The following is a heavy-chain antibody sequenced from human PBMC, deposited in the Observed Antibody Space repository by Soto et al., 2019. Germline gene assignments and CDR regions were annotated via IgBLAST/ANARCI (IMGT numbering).Heavy chain of an antibody. D-gene: IGHD3-10*01. V-gene: IGHV5-51*01. J-gene: IGHJ4*01. CDR1: GYSFTTYW. CDR2: IYPGDADT. Sequence: GESLKISCKGSGYSFTTYWNGWVRQMLGKCLEWMGIIYPGDADTRYSPSFEGQVTISADKSISTAYLQWSGLKASDTAMYYCARGSVSYYFDYWGHGTLVTVSS. CDR3: ARGSVSYYFDY.